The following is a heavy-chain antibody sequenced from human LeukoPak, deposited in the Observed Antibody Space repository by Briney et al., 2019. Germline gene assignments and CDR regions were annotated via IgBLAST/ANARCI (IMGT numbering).Heavy chain of an antibody. J-gene: IGHJ4*02. V-gene: IGHV3-21*01. CDR2: IRSSSSYI. CDR1: GFTFSSYS. Sequence: GGSLRLSCAASGFTFSSYSMNWVRQAPGKGLEWVSSIRSSSSYIYYTDSVKGRFTISRDNAKNSLYLQMNSLRAEDTAVYYCARDPPTVLSPVDYFDYWGQGTLVTVSS. D-gene: IGHD1-26*01. CDR3: ARDPPTVLSPVDYFDY.